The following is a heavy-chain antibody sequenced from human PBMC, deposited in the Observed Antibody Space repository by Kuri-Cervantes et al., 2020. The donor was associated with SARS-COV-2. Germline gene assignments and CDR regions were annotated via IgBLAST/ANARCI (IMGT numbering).Heavy chain of an antibody. J-gene: IGHJ3*02. V-gene: IGHV4-39*01. Sequence: SETLSLTCTVSGGSITSNYNWGWIRQPPGKGLEWIGTISYSGHTYYNPSLKSRVAMFIDKSKNQFSLKLYSLIAADTSVYYCARHMYKSNPGDAFDISGRGTLVTVSS. D-gene: IGHD1-20*01. CDR3: ARHMYKSNPGDAFDI. CDR1: GGSITSNYN. CDR2: ISYSGHT.